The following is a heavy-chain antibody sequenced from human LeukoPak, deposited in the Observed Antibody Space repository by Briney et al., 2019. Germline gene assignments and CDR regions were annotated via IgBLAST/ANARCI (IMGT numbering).Heavy chain of an antibody. CDR1: GITFSSYS. D-gene: IGHD1-26*01. CDR2: ISSSGSTK. CDR3: AKGEGMDV. V-gene: IGHV3-48*04. Sequence: GGSLRLSCGASGITFSSYSMNWVRQAPGKGLEWVSYISSSGSTKYYADSVKGRFTISRDNAKNSLYLQMNSLRAEDTAVYYCAKGEGMDVWGQGTTVTVSS. J-gene: IGHJ6*02.